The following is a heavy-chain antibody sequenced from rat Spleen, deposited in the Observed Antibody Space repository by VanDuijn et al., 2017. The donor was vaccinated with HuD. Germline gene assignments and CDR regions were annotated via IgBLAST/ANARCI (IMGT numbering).Heavy chain of an antibody. V-gene: IGHV5-31*01. CDR3: TRGGYYRN. J-gene: IGHJ2*01. CDR1: GFTINNYW. CDR2: ITNTGSSI. D-gene: IGHD1-1*01. Sequence: EVQLEESGGGLVQPGRSLKLSCVASGFTINNYWMTWIRQAPGKGLEWVASITNTGSSIYYPDSVRGRFTVSRDPAQNTLYLQMNSLRSEDTATYYCTRGGYYRNWGQGVMVTVSS.